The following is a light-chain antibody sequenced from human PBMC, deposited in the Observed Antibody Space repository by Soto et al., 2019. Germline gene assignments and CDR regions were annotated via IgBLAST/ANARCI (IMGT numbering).Light chain of an antibody. CDR2: AES. CDR3: RNDDATPAA. Sequence: DIQMTQSPSSLSASVGDRVTITCRACPGISNYLAWYQKKLGKVPEPLTFAESTLQSGFPPRLSASGSGTALPLPLGSQNPENFQTNSGRNDDATPAALGQGTRWIS. V-gene: IGKV1-27*01. CDR1: PGISNY. J-gene: IGKJ1*01.